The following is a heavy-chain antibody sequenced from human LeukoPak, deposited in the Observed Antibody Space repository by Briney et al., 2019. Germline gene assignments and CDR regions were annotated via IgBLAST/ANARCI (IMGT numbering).Heavy chain of an antibody. CDR2: IRRDGSET. J-gene: IGHJ4*02. CDR3: AKSHDGRVVGATNFDS. CDR1: GFTFSNYW. Sequence: PGGSLTLSCAASGFTFSNYWMTWVRRAPGKGLEWVANIRRDGSETHYVDSVMGRFTISRDNAKNSLYLQMNSLSAEDTAVYYCAKSHDGRVVGATNFDSWGQGTLVIVSS. D-gene: IGHD1-26*01. V-gene: IGHV3-7*03.